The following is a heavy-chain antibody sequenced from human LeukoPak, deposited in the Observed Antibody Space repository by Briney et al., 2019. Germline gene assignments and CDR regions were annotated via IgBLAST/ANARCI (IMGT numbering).Heavy chain of an antibody. Sequence: GASVKVSCKASGYTFTSYCISWVRQAPGQGLEWMGWISAYNGNTNYAQKLQGRVTMTTDTSTGTAYMELRSLRSDDTAVYYCARATPYYYDSSGYYWFDPWGQGTLVTVSS. CDR1: GYTFTSYC. CDR3: ARATPYYYDSSGYYWFDP. V-gene: IGHV1-18*04. D-gene: IGHD3-22*01. CDR2: ISAYNGNT. J-gene: IGHJ5*02.